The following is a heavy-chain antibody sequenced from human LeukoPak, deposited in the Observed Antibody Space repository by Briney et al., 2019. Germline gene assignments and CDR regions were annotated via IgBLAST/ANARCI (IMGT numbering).Heavy chain of an antibody. CDR1: GFTFSSYG. J-gene: IGHJ4*01. D-gene: IGHD1-26*01. CDR2: IWYDGSNK. CDR3: SQDLGTTIYYFDY. Sequence: PGGSLRLSCAASGFTFSSYGMHWVRQAPGKGLEWVAVIWYDGSNKYYADSVKGRFTISRDNSKNTLYLQMNNLRAEDTAVFYCSQDLGTTIYYFDYWGQGTLVTVSS. V-gene: IGHV3-33*06.